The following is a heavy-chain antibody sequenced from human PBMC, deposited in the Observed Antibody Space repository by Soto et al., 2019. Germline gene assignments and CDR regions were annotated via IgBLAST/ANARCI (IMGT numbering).Heavy chain of an antibody. J-gene: IGHJ4*02. CDR3: AKVPSSGWYYFDY. D-gene: IGHD6-19*01. CDR2: ISYDGSNK. V-gene: IGHV3-30*18. CDR1: GFTFSSYG. Sequence: GGSLRLSCAASGFTFSSYGMHWVRQAPGKGLEWVAVISYDGSNKYYADSVKGRFTISRDNSKNTRYLQMNSLRAEDTAVYYCAKVPSSGWYYFDYWGQGTLVTVSS.